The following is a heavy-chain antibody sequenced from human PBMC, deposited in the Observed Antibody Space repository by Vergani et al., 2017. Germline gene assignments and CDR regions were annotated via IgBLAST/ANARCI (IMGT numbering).Heavy chain of an antibody. D-gene: IGHD6-19*01. J-gene: IGHJ4*02. Sequence: QVQLVQSGAEVKKPGASVKVSCKASGYTLTNFGISWVRQAPGQGLEWMGWINTYNGNTHYAQKLQGRVTVTTDTSTSTAYMELRSLISDDTAVYYCAREQWLPIDYFDYWGQGTLVTVSS. CDR1: GYTLTNFG. CDR3: AREQWLPIDYFDY. V-gene: IGHV1-18*01. CDR2: INTYNGNT.